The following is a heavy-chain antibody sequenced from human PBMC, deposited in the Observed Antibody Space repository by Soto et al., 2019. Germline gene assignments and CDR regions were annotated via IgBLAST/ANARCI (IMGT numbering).Heavy chain of an antibody. D-gene: IGHD2-15*01. V-gene: IGHV1-3*01. CDR2: INAANGNT. Sequence: QVKLVQSGAELKKPGASVKVSCKASGYTFTSYGIHWVRQVPAQRLEWMGWINAANGNTKYSQNLQGRVIITRDTSVNSAYIELSSLTSEDPAVYYCARGGLSSYSCVDYGGQGALFTVSA. CDR1: GYTFTSYG. J-gene: IGHJ4*02. CDR3: ARGGLSSYSCVDY.